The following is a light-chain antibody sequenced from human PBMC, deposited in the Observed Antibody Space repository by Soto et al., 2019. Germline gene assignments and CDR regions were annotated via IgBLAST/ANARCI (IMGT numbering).Light chain of an antibody. CDR2: DVS. J-gene: IGLJ1*01. Sequence: QLVLTQPASVSGSPGQSITISCTGTSSDVGGYNYVSWYQQHPGKAPKLMIYDVSNRPSGVSNRFSGSKSGNTASLTMSGLQAEDEADYYCSSYTSSSSLGVFGTGTKLTVL. CDR1: SSDVGGYNY. V-gene: IGLV2-14*01. CDR3: SSYTSSSSLGV.